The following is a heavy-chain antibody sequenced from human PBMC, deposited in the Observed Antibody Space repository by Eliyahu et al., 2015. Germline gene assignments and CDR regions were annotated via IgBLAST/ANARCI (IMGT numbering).Heavy chain of an antibody. CDR2: TYYSSKWYN. CDR1: GDXVPSNNVA. J-gene: IGHJ4*02. V-gene: IGHV6-1*01. Sequence: QVQLQQSGPGLVKPSQTLSLTCVXPGDXVPSNNVAWNWIRQSPSXGLEWLGRTYYSSKWYNDYAVSVKSRIIINPDTSSNQFSLQLDSVTPEDTAVYYCARGAGSAFDYWGQGTLVTVSS. CDR3: ARGAGSAFDY.